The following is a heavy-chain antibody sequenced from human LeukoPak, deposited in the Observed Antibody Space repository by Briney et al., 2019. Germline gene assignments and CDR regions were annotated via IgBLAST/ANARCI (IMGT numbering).Heavy chain of an antibody. CDR1: GYTFTSYY. V-gene: IGHV1-46*01. J-gene: IGHJ4*02. CDR2: INPSGGST. CDR3: ANGPDGYNTY. D-gene: IGHD5-24*01. Sequence: APVKVSCKASGYTFTSYYMHWVRQAPGQGLEWMGIINPSGGSTSYAQKFQDRVTITRDRSMTTAYMELSSLRSEDTAMYYCANGPDGYNTYWGQGTLVTVSS.